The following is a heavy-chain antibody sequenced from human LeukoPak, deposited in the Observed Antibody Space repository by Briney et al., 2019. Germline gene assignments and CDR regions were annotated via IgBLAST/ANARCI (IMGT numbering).Heavy chain of an antibody. CDR1: GFTFSSYG. CDR3: AKSPHYYDSPGAFDI. Sequence: GGSLRLSCAASGFTFSSYGMHWVRQAPGKGLEWVAFIRYDGSNKYYADSVKGRFTISRDNSKNTLYLQMNSLRAEDTAVYYCAKSPHYYDSPGAFDIWGQGTMVTVSS. D-gene: IGHD3-22*01. CDR2: IRYDGSNK. V-gene: IGHV3-30*02. J-gene: IGHJ3*02.